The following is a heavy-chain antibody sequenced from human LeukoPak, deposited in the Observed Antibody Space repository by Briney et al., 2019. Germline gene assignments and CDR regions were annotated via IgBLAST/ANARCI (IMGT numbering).Heavy chain of an antibody. D-gene: IGHD6-19*01. CDR3: ARESESSGWYDY. Sequence: GGSLGLSCAAPGFXFHDYAIHWVRQAPGKGLEWVSLISGDGGSTFYADSVKGRFTISRDNSKYSLYLQMNSLRSDDTALYYCARESESSGWYDYWGQGTLVTVSS. V-gene: IGHV3-43*02. CDR2: ISGDGGST. J-gene: IGHJ4*02. CDR1: GFXFHDYA.